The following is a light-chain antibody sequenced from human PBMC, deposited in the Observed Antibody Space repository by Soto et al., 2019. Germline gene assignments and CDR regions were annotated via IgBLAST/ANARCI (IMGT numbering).Light chain of an antibody. V-gene: IGLV1-44*01. CDR3: AAWDDSLNGLV. J-gene: IGLJ1*01. CDR2: NNN. CDR1: SSNIGSNT. Sequence: QSVLTQPPSASGTPGQRVTISCSGSSSNIGSNTVNWYQQLPGTAPKLLIYNNNQRPSGVPDRFSGSKSGTSASLAISGLQADDQADYNCAAWDDSLNGLVFGTGTKLTVL.